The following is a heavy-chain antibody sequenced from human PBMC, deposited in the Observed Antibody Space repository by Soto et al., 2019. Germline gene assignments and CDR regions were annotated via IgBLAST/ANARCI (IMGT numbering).Heavy chain of an antibody. Sequence: LRLSCAASGFTFSSYSMNWVRQAPGKGLEWVSSISSSSSYIYYADSVKGRFTISRDNAKNSLYLQMNSLRAEDTAVYYCARDQGVDCSGGSCYDSSDAFDIWGQGTMVTVSS. D-gene: IGHD2-15*01. V-gene: IGHV3-21*01. CDR2: ISSSSSYI. CDR3: ARDQGVDCSGGSCYDSSDAFDI. J-gene: IGHJ3*02. CDR1: GFTFSSYS.